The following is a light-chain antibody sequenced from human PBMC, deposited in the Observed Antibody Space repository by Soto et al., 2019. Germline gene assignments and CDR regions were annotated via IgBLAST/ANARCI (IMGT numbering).Light chain of an antibody. CDR1: QSISSW. V-gene: IGKV1-5*01. CDR2: DAS. J-gene: IGKJ1*01. CDR3: QQYNSHWT. Sequence: DIQMTQSPSTLSASVGDRVTITCRASQSISSWLAWYQQKPGKAPKLLIYDASSLKSGVPSRFSGSGSGTEFTLTSSSLQPDNFATYYCQQYNSHWTFGQGTKVEIK.